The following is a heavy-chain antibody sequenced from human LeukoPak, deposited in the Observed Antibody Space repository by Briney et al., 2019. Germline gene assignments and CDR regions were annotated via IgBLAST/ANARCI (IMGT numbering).Heavy chain of an antibody. CDR1: GYTFTGYY. Sequence: GASVKVSCKASGYTFTGYYMHWVRQAPGQGLERKGWINPNSGGTNYAQKFQGRVTMTRDTSISTAYMELSRLRSDDTAVYYCARDLYNWNNLDYWGQGTLVTVSS. CDR3: ARDLYNWNNLDY. V-gene: IGHV1-2*02. J-gene: IGHJ4*02. CDR2: INPNSGGT. D-gene: IGHD1/OR15-1a*01.